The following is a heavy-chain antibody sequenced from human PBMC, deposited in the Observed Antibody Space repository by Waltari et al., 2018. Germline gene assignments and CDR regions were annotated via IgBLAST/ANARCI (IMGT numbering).Heavy chain of an antibody. CDR2: IRQDGNQK. J-gene: IGHJ3*02. Sequence: EVQLVESGGTLVQPGGSLRLSCAASGFPFSTYWMNWVRQGPGKGLEWVADIRQDGNQKSYGDSVKGRFTISRDNAESSLYLQMNSLRAEDTAVYYCAREGKLLGAFDIWGQGTMVTVSS. V-gene: IGHV3-7*01. CDR3: AREGKLLGAFDI. D-gene: IGHD1-26*01. CDR1: GFPFSTYW.